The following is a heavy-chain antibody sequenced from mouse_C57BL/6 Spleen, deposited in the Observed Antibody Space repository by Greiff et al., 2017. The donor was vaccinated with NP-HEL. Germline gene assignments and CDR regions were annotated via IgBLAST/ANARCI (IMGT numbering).Heavy chain of an antibody. D-gene: IGHD1-1*01. J-gene: IGHJ2*01. V-gene: IGHV1-52*01. Sequence: VQLQQPGAELVRPGSSVKLSCKASGYTFTSYWMHWVKQRPIQGLEWIGNIDPSDSETHYNQKFKDKATLTVDKSSSTAYMQLSSLTSEDSAVYYCARSRINTTVVAPFDYWGQGTTLTVSS. CDR1: GYTFTSYW. CDR3: ARSRINTTVVAPFDY. CDR2: IDPSDSET.